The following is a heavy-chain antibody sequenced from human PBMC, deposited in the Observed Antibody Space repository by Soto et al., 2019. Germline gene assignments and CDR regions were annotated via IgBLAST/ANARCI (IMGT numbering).Heavy chain of an antibody. CDR1: GYTFTGYY. V-gene: IGHV1-2*04. D-gene: IGHD5-12*01. J-gene: IGHJ4*02. CDR2: INPNSGST. CDR3: ARDRRTYSGYDLSPYFDY. Sequence: ASVKVSCKAFGYTFTGYYMHWVRQAPGQGLEWMGWINPNSGSTNYAQKFQGWVTMTRDTSISTAYMELSRLRSDDTAVYYCARDRRTYSGYDLSPYFDYWGQGTLVTVSS.